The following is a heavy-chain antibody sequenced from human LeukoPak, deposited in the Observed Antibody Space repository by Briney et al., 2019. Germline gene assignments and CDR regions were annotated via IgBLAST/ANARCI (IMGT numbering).Heavy chain of an antibody. V-gene: IGHV3-23*01. J-gene: IGHJ4*02. D-gene: IGHD2-8*01. CDR2: ISVSGGTT. Sequence: PGGSLRLPCGASGFTFSSYAMNWVRQAPGKGLEWVSSISVSGGTTYADSVKGRFTISRDNSKNTLYLQMNSLRAEDTAIYYCAKSTNFDYWGQGTLVTVSS. CDR1: GFTFSSYA. CDR3: AKSTNFDY.